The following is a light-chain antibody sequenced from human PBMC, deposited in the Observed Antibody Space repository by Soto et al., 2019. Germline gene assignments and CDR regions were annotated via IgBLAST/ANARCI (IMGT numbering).Light chain of an antibody. J-gene: IGKJ3*01. V-gene: IGKV3-11*01. CDR3: HQRSTWPPFT. CDR2: DAS. CDR1: QSISSS. Sequence: EIVLTKAPATMSLSPAERVTIYCRASQSISSSLAWYQHKPGQAPKVLIYDASNRATGVPDRFRGSGSGTDFILTISKLEPEDSAVYYWHQRSTWPPFTFVPGTKVEI.